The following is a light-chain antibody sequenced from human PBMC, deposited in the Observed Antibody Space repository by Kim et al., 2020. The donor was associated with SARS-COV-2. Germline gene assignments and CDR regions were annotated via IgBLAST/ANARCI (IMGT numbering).Light chain of an antibody. CDR3: NSRDSSNNHWV. CDR1: SLRSYF. Sequence: SSELTQDPAVSVALGQTVRITCQGDSLRSYFASWYQQKPGQAPILVIHGRNNRPSGIPDRFSGSNSGNTASLTITRAQAEDEADYYCNSRDSSNNHWVFG. J-gene: IGLJ3*02. CDR2: GRN. V-gene: IGLV3-19*01.